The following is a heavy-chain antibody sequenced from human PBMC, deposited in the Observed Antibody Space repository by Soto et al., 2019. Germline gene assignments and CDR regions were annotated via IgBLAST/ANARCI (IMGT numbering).Heavy chain of an antibody. Sequence: QVQLVESGGGVVQPGRSLRLSCAASGFTFSSYGMHWVRQAPGKGLEWVAVISYDGSNKYYADSVKGRFTISRDNSKNTLYLQMNSLRAEDTAVYYCAKAGLRFLEWSLSNMDVWGQGTTVTVSS. D-gene: IGHD3-3*01. CDR3: AKAGLRFLEWSLSNMDV. CDR1: GFTFSSYG. V-gene: IGHV3-30*18. J-gene: IGHJ6*02. CDR2: ISYDGSNK.